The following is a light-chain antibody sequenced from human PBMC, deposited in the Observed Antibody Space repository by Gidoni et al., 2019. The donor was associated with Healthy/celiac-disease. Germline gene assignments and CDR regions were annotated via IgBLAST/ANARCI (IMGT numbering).Light chain of an antibody. Sequence: DIQMTQSPSTLSASVGDRVTITCRASQSISSWLAWYQQKPGKAPKLLIYDASSLESGVPSRFSGSGSGTEFTLTISSLQPDDFATYCCQQYNSYPDTFXQXTKLXIK. CDR1: QSISSW. J-gene: IGKJ2*01. CDR2: DAS. CDR3: QQYNSYPDT. V-gene: IGKV1-5*01.